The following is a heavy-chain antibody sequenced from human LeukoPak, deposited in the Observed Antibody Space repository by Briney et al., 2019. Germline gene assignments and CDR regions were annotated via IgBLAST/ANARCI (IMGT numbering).Heavy chain of an antibody. D-gene: IGHD3-10*01. J-gene: IGHJ3*02. CDR1: GDSISSGDFY. CDR2: FYTSGST. V-gene: IGHV4-61*02. Sequence: SETLSLTCSVSGDSISSGDFYWSWIRQPAGKGLEWIGRFYTSGSTNYNPSLKSRVTISVDTSKNQFSLKLSSVTAADTAVYYCARVFDYGSGSYPFDIWGQGTMVTVSS. CDR3: ARVFDYGSGSYPFDI.